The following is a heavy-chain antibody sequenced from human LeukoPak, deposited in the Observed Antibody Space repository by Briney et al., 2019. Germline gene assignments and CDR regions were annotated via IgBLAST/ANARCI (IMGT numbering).Heavy chain of an antibody. CDR1: GHTFSSNY. J-gene: IGHJ4*02. Sequence: GASVKVSCKASGHTFSSNYIHRVRQAPGQGLEWMGIINPSGYTTYAQKFQGRVTMTRDTSTSTVYMELSSLRSEDTAVYYCARDAMSSVTTSPYYFDYWGQGTLVTVSS. CDR3: ARDAMSSVTTSPYYFDY. CDR2: INPSGYT. D-gene: IGHD4-17*01. V-gene: IGHV1-46*01.